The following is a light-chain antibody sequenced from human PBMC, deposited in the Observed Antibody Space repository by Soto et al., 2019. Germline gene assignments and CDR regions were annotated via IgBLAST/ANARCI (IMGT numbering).Light chain of an antibody. CDR3: QSYDSSLRVV. CDR1: SSNIGAGYD. V-gene: IGLV1-40*01. CDR2: GNS. J-gene: IGLJ2*01. Sequence: QSVLTQPPSVSGAPGQRVTISCTGSSSNIGAGYDVHWYQQLPGTAPKLLIYGNSNRPSGVPDRFSGSKSGTSASLAITGLQAXDEADYYCQSYDSSLRVVFGGGTKLTVL.